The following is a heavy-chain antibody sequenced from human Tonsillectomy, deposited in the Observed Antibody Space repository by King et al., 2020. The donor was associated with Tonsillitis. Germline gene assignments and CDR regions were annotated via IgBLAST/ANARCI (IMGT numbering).Heavy chain of an antibody. D-gene: IGHD4-17*01. CDR2: INPNTGNT. CDR3: ARGLRARVRCPTIRSTYYSYFYALYV. J-gene: IGHJ6*02. V-gene: IGHV1-8*01. CDR1: GYTFTSND. Sequence: VQLVESGAEVRKPGASVKVSCKDSGYTFTSNDINWVRQATGQGLEWMGWINPNTGNTGYAQKFHGRVTVTRNTSISKAYMELSSLRSDDTAVYYCARGLRARVRCPTIRSTYYSYFYALYVWGQGTTVTVS.